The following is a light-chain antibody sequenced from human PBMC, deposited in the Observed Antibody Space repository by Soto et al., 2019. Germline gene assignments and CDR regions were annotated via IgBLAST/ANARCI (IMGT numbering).Light chain of an antibody. CDR1: SSNIGAGYD. CDR3: QSYDSSLSGSRV. Sequence: QSVLTQPPSVSGAPGQRVTISCTGSSSNIGAGYDVHWYQQLPGTAPKLRIYHNSNRPSGVPDRFSGSKSGTSASLAITGLQAEDEADYYCQSYDSSLSGSRVFGTGTKVTVL. J-gene: IGLJ1*01. V-gene: IGLV1-40*01. CDR2: HNS.